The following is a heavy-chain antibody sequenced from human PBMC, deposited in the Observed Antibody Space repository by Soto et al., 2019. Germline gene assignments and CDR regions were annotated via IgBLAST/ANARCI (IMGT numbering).Heavy chain of an antibody. Sequence: EVQLVESRGDLVQPGKSLSLSCAASGFTFNSYWMHWVRQVPGKGLVWVSQINTDGSRTDYADSVRGRFTISRDNAKNTLYLRVDSLRAEDTAVYNCVRSLIGSSAYWGQGTLVTVSS. D-gene: IGHD2-8*01. CDR1: GFTFNSYW. J-gene: IGHJ4*02. V-gene: IGHV3-74*01. CDR2: INTDGSRT. CDR3: VRSLIGSSAY.